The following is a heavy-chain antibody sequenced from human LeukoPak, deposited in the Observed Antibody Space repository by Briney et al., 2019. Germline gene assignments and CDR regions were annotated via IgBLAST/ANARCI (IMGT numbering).Heavy chain of an antibody. CDR3: ATTYYYDSSGYYYRPHSYFDL. CDR1: GYTFTGYY. J-gene: IGHJ2*01. Sequence: ASVKVSCKASGYTFTGYYMHWVRQAPGQGLEWMGWINPNSGGTNYAQKFQGRVTMTRDTSISTAYVELSRLRSDDTAVYYCATTYYYDSSGYYYRPHSYFDLWGRGTLVTVSS. D-gene: IGHD3-22*01. CDR2: INPNSGGT. V-gene: IGHV1-2*02.